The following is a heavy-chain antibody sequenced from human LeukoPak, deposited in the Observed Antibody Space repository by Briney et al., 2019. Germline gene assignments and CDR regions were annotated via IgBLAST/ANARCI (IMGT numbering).Heavy chain of an antibody. J-gene: IGHJ4*02. CDR1: GYIFISYY. D-gene: IGHD3-22*01. CDR3: ARERRYYDSSGHSFDY. CDR2: TNPSGGST. V-gene: IGHV1-46*01. Sequence: ASVKVSCKASGYIFISYYMHWVRQAPGQGLEWMGITNPSGGSTSYAQKFQGRVTMTRDTSTSTVYMEMSSLRSEDTAVYYCARERRYYDSSGHSFDYWGQGTLVTVSS.